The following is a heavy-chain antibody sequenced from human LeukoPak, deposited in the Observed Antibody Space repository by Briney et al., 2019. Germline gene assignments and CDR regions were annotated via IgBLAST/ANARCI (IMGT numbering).Heavy chain of an antibody. CDR2: ISGSGSGGST. Sequence: GGSLRLSCAASGFTFSSYAMSWVRQAPGKGLEWVSGISGSGSGGSTYYADSVKGRFTISRDNSKNTLYLQMNSLRAEDTAVYYCARDDSNYGLYLFDYWGQGTLVNVSS. V-gene: IGHV3-23*01. J-gene: IGHJ4*02. CDR3: ARDDSNYGLYLFDY. CDR1: GFTFSSYA. D-gene: IGHD4-11*01.